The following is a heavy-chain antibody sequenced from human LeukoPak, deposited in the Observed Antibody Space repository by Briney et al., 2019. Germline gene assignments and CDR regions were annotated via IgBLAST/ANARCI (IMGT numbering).Heavy chain of an antibody. V-gene: IGHV4-34*01. D-gene: IGHD3-22*01. CDR1: GGSFSGYY. Sequence: SETLSLTCAVYGGSFSGYYWSWIRQPPGKGLEWIWEINHSGSTNYNPSLKSRVTISVDTSKNQFSLKLSSVSAADTAVYYCATSYYDSSGYYYDDDFDIWGQGTMVTVSS. CDR2: INHSGST. J-gene: IGHJ3*02. CDR3: ATSYYDSSGYYYDDDFDI.